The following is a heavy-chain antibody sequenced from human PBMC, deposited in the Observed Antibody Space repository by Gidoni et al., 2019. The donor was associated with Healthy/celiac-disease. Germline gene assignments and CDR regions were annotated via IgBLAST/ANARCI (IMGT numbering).Heavy chain of an antibody. V-gene: IGHV3-33*01. CDR1: GFTFSSYG. J-gene: IGHJ3*02. CDR2: IWYDGSNK. D-gene: IGHD2-8*01. CDR3: ARARMVDDAFDI. Sequence: QVQLVESGGGVVQPGRSLSLSCAASGFTFSSYGMHWVRQAPGKGLEWVAVIWYDGSNKYYADSVKGRFTISRDNSKNTLYLQMNSLRAEDTAVYYCARARMVDDAFDIWGQGTMVTVSS.